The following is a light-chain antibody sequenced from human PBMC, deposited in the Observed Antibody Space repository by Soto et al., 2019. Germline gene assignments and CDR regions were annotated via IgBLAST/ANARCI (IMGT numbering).Light chain of an antibody. Sequence: EIVLTQSPATQSLSPGERATLSCRASQSVSTNLAWYQQKPGQAPRLLIYDASNRATDIPARFSGSGSGTDFTLTISSLEPEDFAVYYCQQNNNWPSFTFGPGTKVDI. CDR3: QQNNNWPSFT. CDR1: QSVSTN. V-gene: IGKV3-11*01. CDR2: DAS. J-gene: IGKJ3*01.